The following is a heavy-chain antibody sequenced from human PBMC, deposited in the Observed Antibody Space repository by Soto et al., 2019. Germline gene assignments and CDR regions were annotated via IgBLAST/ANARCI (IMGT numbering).Heavy chain of an antibody. CDR1: GFTFSTYA. CDR2: ITRSGDYT. J-gene: IGHJ2*01. V-gene: IGHV3-23*01. Sequence: EVQLLESGGGLVQPGGSLRLSCAASGFTFSTYAMTWVRQAPGKGLEWVSAITRSGDYTQYADSVKGRFTISRDNSKNTLSLQMISLRAVDTAVYYCAKVGSYYEQFDCWYFDLWGRGTLVTVSS. D-gene: IGHD3-22*01. CDR3: AKVGSYYEQFDCWYFDL.